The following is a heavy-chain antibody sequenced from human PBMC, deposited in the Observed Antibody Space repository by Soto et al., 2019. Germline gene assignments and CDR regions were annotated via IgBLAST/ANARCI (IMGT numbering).Heavy chain of an antibody. V-gene: IGHV1-2*04. D-gene: IGHD1-1*01. CDR2: INPNSGGT. Sequence: QVQLVQSGAEVKKPGASVKVSCKASGYTFTGYYMHWVRQAPGQGLEWMGWINPNSGGTNYAQKFQGWVTMTRDTSISTAYMELSRLRSDDTAVYYCARGRGLEPLEVNFDYWGQGTLVTVSS. CDR1: GYTFTGYY. CDR3: ARGRGLEPLEVNFDY. J-gene: IGHJ4*02.